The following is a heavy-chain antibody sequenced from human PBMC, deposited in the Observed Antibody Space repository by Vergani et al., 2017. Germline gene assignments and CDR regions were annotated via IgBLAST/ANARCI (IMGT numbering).Heavy chain of an antibody. CDR1: GYTFTSHD. CDR3: AGRSPLSGWLSAFDI. J-gene: IGHJ3*02. D-gene: IGHD5-12*01. V-gene: IGHV1-8*01. Sequence: QVQLVQSGAEVKKPGASVKVSCKASGYTFTSHDINWVRQATGQGLEWMGWLNPNSGNTGYAQKFQGRVTMPRNTPIVTAYMELSSLGPEDTAVYYCAGRSPLSGWLSAFDIWGQGTMVTGSS. CDR2: LNPNSGNT.